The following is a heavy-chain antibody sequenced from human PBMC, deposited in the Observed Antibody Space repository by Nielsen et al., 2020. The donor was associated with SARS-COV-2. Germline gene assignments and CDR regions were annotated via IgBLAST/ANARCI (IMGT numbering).Heavy chain of an antibody. CDR2: ISGSGGST. CDR1: GFTFSSYA. V-gene: IGHV3-23*01. J-gene: IGHJ4*02. Sequence: GESLKISCAASGFTFSSYAMSWVRQAPGKGLEWVSAISGSGGSTYYADSVKGRFTISRDNSKNTLYLQMNSLRAEDTAVYYCAKGLLIFGVGAWGQGTLVTVSS. D-gene: IGHD3-3*01. CDR3: AKGLLIFGVGA.